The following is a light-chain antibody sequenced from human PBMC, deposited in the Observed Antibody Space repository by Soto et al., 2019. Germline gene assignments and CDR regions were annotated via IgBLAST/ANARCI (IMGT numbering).Light chain of an antibody. CDR3: SSYTSSSTYV. V-gene: IGLV1-40*01. Sequence: QSVLTQPPSVSGAPGQRVTIACTGNNSNIGAGYDVHWYRRFPGAAPTLLLSGYYNRPSGVPDRISGSKSGNTASLTISGLQAEDEADYYCSSYTSSSTYVFGTGTKVT. J-gene: IGLJ1*01. CDR2: GYY. CDR1: NSNIGAGYD.